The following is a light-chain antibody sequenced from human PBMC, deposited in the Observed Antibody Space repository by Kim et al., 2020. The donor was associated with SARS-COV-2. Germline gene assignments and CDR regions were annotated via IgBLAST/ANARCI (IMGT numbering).Light chain of an antibody. J-gene: IGLJ2*01. CDR3: GSYTSSNTLV. Sequence: GQSITISCTGTSSDIGHSNYVSWYQQHPGKAPKLMIYDVTQRPSGVSNRFSGSKSGNTASLTISGLQGEDEADYFCGSYTSSNTLVFGGGTQLTVL. CDR2: DVT. V-gene: IGLV2-14*03. CDR1: SSDIGHSNY.